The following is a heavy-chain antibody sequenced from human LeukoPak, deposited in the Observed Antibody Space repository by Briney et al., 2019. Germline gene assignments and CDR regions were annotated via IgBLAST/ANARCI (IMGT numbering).Heavy chain of an antibody. Sequence: GESLKISCKGSGYSFATYFIGRVRQTPGKGLEWMGMIYPGDADTRYSPSFQGQVTISADKSINTAYLQWSSLKASDTAIYFCARLGLMRYCSGGNCHPDYWGQGTLVTVSS. J-gene: IGHJ4*02. CDR1: GYSFATYF. D-gene: IGHD2-15*01. CDR3: ARLGLMRYCSGGNCHPDY. CDR2: IYPGDADT. V-gene: IGHV5-51*01.